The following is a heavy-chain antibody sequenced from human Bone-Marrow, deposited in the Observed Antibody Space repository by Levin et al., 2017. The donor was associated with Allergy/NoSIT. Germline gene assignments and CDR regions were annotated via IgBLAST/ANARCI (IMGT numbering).Heavy chain of an antibody. D-gene: IGHD3-3*01. J-gene: IGHJ6*03. V-gene: IGHV3-53*01. CDR2: IYSDAGT. CDR1: GITVSSNY. Sequence: SGGSLRLSCAASGITVSSNYMSWVRQAPGKGLEWASVIYSDAGTYYADSVKGRFTISRDNSKNTLYLQMNSLRAEDSAVYYCARHTIFGYMDVWGKGTMVTVSS. CDR3: ARHTIFGYMDV.